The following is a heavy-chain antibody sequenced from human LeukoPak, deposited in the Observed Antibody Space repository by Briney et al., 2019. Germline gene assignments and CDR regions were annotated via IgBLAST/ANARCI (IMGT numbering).Heavy chain of an antibody. D-gene: IGHD1-7*01. J-gene: IGHJ5*02. CDR3: ARNSNWNYKLDL. Sequence: SETLSLTCTVSGGSISSGSINSYYWSWIRQPPGKGLEWIGYIYYSGNTNYNPSLKSRVTISVDTSKNQFSLKLRSVTAADTAVYYCARNSNWNYKLDLWGQGTLVTVSS. V-gene: IGHV4-61*01. CDR2: IYYSGNT. CDR1: GGSISSGSINSYY.